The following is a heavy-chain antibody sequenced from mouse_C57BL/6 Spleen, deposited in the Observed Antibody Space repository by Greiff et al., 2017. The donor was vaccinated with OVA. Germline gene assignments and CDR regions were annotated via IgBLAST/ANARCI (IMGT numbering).Heavy chain of an antibody. CDR1: GYTFTSYW. D-gene: IGHD2-3*01. CDR3: ARWDGYDAMDY. J-gene: IGHJ4*01. Sequence: QVQLQQPGAELVKPGASVKLSCKASGYTFTSYWMQWVKQRPGQGLEWIGEIDPSDSYTNYNQKFKGKATLTVDTSSSTAYMQRSSLTSEDSAVYYCARWDGYDAMDYWGQGTSVTVSS. CDR2: IDPSDSYT. V-gene: IGHV1-50*01.